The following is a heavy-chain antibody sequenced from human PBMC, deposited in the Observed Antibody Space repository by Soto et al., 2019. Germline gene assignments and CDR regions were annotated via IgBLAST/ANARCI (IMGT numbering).Heavy chain of an antibody. CDR1: GGSISSGDYY. J-gene: IGHJ6*02. D-gene: IGHD3-10*01. CDR2: IYYSGST. Sequence: SETLSLTCTVSGGSISSGDYYWSWIRQPPGKGLEWIGYIYYSGSTYYNPSLKSRVTISVDTFKNQFSLKLSSVTAADSAVYYCARGFAEYQRGYYYYGMAVWGQGTTVTVSS. V-gene: IGHV4-30-4*01. CDR3: ARGFAEYQRGYYYYGMAV.